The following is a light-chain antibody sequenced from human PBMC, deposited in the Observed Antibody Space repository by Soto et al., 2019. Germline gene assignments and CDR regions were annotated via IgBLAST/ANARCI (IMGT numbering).Light chain of an antibody. V-gene: IGLV1-47*01. Sequence: QSVLTQPPSASGTPGQRVTISCSGSSSNIGSNYVYWYQQLPGTAPKLHIYRNNQRPSGVPDRFSGSKSGTSASLAISGLRSEDEADYYCAAWDDSLSGPVFGGGTQLTVL. CDR2: RNN. CDR1: SSNIGSNY. CDR3: AAWDDSLSGPV. J-gene: IGLJ7*01.